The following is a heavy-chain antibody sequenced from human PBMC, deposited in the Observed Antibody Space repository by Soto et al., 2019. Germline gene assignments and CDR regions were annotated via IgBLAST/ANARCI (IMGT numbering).Heavy chain of an antibody. CDR1: GGSISSYY. CDR2: IYYSGST. Sequence: SETLSLTCTVSGGSISSYYWSWIRRPPGKGLEWIGYIYYSGSTNYNPSLKSRVTISVDTSKNQFSLKLSSVTAADTAVYYCARVGLSSVIVVVPEDWFAPWGQGTLVTVSS. CDR3: ARVGLSSVIVVVPEDWFAP. D-gene: IGHD2-2*01. V-gene: IGHV4-59*12. J-gene: IGHJ5*02.